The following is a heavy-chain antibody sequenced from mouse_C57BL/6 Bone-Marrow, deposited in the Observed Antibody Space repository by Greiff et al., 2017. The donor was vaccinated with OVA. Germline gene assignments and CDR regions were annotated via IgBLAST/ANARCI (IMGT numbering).Heavy chain of an antibody. CDR1: GFTFSDAW. D-gene: IGHD1-1*01. J-gene: IGHJ3*01. CDR2: IRNKANNHAT. V-gene: IGHV6-6*01. CDR3: TRQGSSYAWFAY. Sequence: EVKLMESGGGLVQPGGSMKLSCAASGFTFSDAWMDWVRQSPEKGLEWVAEIRNKANNHATYYAESVKGRFTISRDDSKSSVYLQMNSLRAEDTGIYYCTRQGSSYAWFAYWGQGTLVTVSA.